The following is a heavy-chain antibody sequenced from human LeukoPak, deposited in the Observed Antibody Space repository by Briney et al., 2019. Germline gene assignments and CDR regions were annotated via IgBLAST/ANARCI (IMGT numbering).Heavy chain of an antibody. CDR2: IYSGGST. CDR3: ASPVYSSGWQLFDY. Sequence: PGGSLRLSCAASGFTVSSNYMSWVRQAPGKGLEWVSVIYSGGSTYYADSVKGRFTISRDSSKNTLYLQMNSLRAEDTAVYYCASPVYSSGWQLFDYWGQGTLVTVSS. CDR1: GFTVSSNY. D-gene: IGHD6-19*01. J-gene: IGHJ4*02. V-gene: IGHV3-66*01.